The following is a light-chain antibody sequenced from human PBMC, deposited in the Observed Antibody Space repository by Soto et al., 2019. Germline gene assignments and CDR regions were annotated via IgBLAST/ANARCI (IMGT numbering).Light chain of an antibody. J-gene: IGLJ2*01. CDR2: DVN. CDR3: SSYAPSDVV. CDR1: PSDVGGSNS. Sequence: QSALTQPPSASGSPGQSVTISCTGTPSDVGGSNSVSWYQQHPGKAPNLMIYDVNKRPSGVPDRFSGSKSGNTASLTVSGLQAADEAYYFCSSYAPSDVVFGGGTKLTLL. V-gene: IGLV2-8*01.